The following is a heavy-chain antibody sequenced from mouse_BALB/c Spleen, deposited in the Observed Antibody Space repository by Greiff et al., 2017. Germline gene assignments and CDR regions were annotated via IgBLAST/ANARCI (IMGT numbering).Heavy chain of an antibody. CDR2: ISSGSSTI. V-gene: IGHV5-17*02. CDR1: GFTFSSFG. Sequence: EVQLQESGGGLVQPGGSRKLSCAASGFTFSSFGMHWVRQAPEKGLEWVAYISSGSSTIYYADTVKGRFTISRDNPKNTLFLQMTSLRSEDTAMYYCARQDYDGYFDYWGQGTTLTVSS. J-gene: IGHJ2*01. D-gene: IGHD2-4*01. CDR3: ARQDYDGYFDY.